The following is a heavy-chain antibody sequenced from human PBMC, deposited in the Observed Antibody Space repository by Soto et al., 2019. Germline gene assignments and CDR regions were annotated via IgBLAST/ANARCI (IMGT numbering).Heavy chain of an antibody. D-gene: IGHD1-7*01. Sequence: EVQLLESGGGLVQRRGSLSLSCAASGLTFSSYGMTWVREAAGKGLEWVSLSSATGAGTYYADSVRGRVTISRDNSKNTLYLQMTSLRADDTAVYYCAKDRRAGGNYGFYSDCWGQGALVIISS. CDR3: AKDRRAGGNYGFYSDC. CDR2: SSATGAGT. CDR1: GLTFSSYG. V-gene: IGHV3-23*01. J-gene: IGHJ4*02.